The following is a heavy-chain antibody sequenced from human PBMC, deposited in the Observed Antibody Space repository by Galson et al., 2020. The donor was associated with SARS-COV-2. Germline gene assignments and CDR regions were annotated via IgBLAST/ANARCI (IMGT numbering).Heavy chain of an antibody. CDR2: IYYSGST. CDR3: ARGEHELTGVGYYYGMDV. D-gene: IGHD7-27*01. J-gene: IGHJ6*02. CDR1: GGSISSYY. V-gene: IGHV4-59*01. Sequence: ASETLSLTCTVSGGSISSYYWSWIRQPPGKGLEWIGYIYYSGSTNYNPSLKSRVTISVDTSKNQFSLKLSSVTAADTAVYYCARGEHELTGVGYYYGMDVWGQGTTVTVSS.